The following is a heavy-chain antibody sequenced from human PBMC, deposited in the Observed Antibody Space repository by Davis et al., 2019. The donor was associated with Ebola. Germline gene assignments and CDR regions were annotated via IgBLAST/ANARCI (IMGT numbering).Heavy chain of an antibody. CDR2: INPSGGST. CDR3: ARETGDGDGMDV. J-gene: IGHJ6*04. CDR1: GYTFTSYY. D-gene: IGHD7-27*01. Sequence: ASVKVSCKASGYTFTSYYIHWVRQAPGQGLEWLGIINPSGGSTSYAQKFQGRVTMTRDTSTSTVYMELSSLRSEDTAVYYCARETGDGDGMDVWGKGTTVTVSS. V-gene: IGHV1-46*01.